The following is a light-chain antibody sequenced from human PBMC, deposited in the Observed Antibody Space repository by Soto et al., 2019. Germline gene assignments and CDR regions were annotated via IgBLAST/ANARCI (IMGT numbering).Light chain of an antibody. Sequence: NFMLTQPHSVSESPGKTVTISCTRTSGIIASNYVQWYRQRPGSSPTTVIYEDDQRPSGVPDRFSGSVDTSSNSASLTISGLETEDEADYYCQSFDDTNVVFGGGTKVTVL. CDR2: EDD. V-gene: IGLV6-57*01. CDR3: QSFDDTNVV. CDR1: SGIIASNY. J-gene: IGLJ2*01.